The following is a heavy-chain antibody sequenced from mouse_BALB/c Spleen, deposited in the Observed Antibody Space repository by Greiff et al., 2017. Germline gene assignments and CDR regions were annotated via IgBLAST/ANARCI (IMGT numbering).Heavy chain of an antibody. D-gene: IGHD1-1*02. CDR3: GGNPLLSPYFDV. J-gene: IGHJ1*01. Sequence: EVKLQESGPELVKPGASVKISCKASGYSFTGYFMNWVKQSHGKSLEWIGRINPYNGDTFYNQKFKGKATLTVDKSSSTAHMELLSLTSEDSAVYYCGGNPLLSPYFDVWGAGTTVTVSS. CDR1: GYSFTGYF. V-gene: IGHV1-37*01. CDR2: INPYNGDT.